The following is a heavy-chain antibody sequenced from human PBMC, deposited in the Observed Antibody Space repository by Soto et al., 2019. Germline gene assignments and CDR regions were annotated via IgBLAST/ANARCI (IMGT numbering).Heavy chain of an antibody. V-gene: IGHV1-46*01. J-gene: IGHJ6*02. Sequence: QVQLVQSGAEVKKPGASVKVSCKASRYTFTTSSIHWVRQAPGQGLEWMGIINPSGGSTTYAQKYQGRVTMTSDTSTSTVYVELSSLTSADTAVYYCAREILLPNCAVAYYYAMDVWGQGTTVTVSS. D-gene: IGHD7-27*01. CDR2: INPSGGST. CDR1: RYTFTTSS. CDR3: AREILLPNCAVAYYYAMDV.